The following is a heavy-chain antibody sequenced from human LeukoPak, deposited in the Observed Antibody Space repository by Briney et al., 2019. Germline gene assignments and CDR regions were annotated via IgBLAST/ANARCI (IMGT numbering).Heavy chain of an antibody. CDR1: GFTFSSYA. J-gene: IGHJ6*02. Sequence: PGGSLRLSCAASGFTFSSYAMSWVRQAPGKGLEWVSAISGSGGSTYYADSVKGRFTISRDNSKNTLYLQMNSLRAEDTAVYYCARTPKVSQYGMDVWGQGTTVTVSS. V-gene: IGHV3-23*01. CDR3: ARTPKVSQYGMDV. D-gene: IGHD2-15*01. CDR2: ISGSGGST.